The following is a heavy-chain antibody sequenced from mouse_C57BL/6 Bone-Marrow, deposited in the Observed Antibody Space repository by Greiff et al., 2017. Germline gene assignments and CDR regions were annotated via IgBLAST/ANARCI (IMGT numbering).Heavy chain of an antibody. CDR3: ARGGDYGNYLAWFAY. V-gene: IGHV5-4*03. Sequence: DVMLVESGGGLVKPGGSLKLSCAASGFTFSSYAMSWVRQTPEKRLEWVATISDGGSYTYYPDNVKGRFTISRDNAKNNLYLQMCHLKSEDTAMYYCARGGDYGNYLAWFAYWGQGTLVTVSA. J-gene: IGHJ3*01. CDR2: ISDGGSYT. D-gene: IGHD2-1*01. CDR1: GFTFSSYA.